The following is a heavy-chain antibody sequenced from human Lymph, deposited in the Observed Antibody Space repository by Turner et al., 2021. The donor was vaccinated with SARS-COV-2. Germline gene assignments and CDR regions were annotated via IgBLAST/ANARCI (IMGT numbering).Heavy chain of an antibody. V-gene: IGHV3-30*18. CDR2: ISYDGNNY. J-gene: IGHJ6*02. CDR3: AKDLSAGDYYYYYGIDV. D-gene: IGHD3-10*01. CDR1: GFTFSGYG. Sequence: QVQLMESGGGVVQPGRSLRLYCAASGFTFSGYGMHWVRQAPGKRLEWVAVISYDGNNYHCADSVKGRFTISRDNSNTSLYLHMNRLRPYSTAVYYFAKDLSAGDYYYYYGIDVLGQGTTVTVSS.